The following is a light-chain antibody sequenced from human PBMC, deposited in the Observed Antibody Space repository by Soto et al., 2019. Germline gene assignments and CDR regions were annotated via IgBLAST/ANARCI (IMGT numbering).Light chain of an antibody. CDR2: GAS. CDR3: QQRSNWPSSIT. Sequence: VVMTQSPATLSVSPGERATLSCRASESVSSNLAWYQQRPGQAPRLVIYGASTRATGIPARFSGSGSGTDFTLSISSLEAEDFAVYYCQQRSNWPSSITFGHGTRLEIK. CDR1: ESVSSN. V-gene: IGKV3D-15*01. J-gene: IGKJ5*01.